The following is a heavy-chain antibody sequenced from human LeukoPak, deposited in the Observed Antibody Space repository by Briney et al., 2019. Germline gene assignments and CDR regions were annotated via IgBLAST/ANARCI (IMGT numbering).Heavy chain of an antibody. J-gene: IGHJ4*02. CDR3: ARGGYYDFWSGKIPPPDY. V-gene: IGHV4-39*07. Sequence: PSETLSLTCTVSGGSISSSSYYWGWIRQPPGEGLEWIGSIYYSGSTYYNPSLKSRVTISVDTSKNQFSLKLSSVTAADTAVYYCARGGYYDFWSGKIPPPDYWGQGTLVTVSS. D-gene: IGHD3-3*01. CDR1: GGSISSSSYY. CDR2: IYYSGST.